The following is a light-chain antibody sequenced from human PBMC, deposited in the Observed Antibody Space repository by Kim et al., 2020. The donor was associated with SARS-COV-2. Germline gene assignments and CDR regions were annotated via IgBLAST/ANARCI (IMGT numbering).Light chain of an antibody. J-gene: IGKJ1*01. CDR1: QGIRSD. CDR2: AAS. CDR3: LQHNTYPWT. V-gene: IGKV1-17*01. Sequence: DIQMTQSPSSLSASVGDRVTITCRASQGIRSDLGWYQQKAEKAPKRLVYAASILDRGVPSRFSGSASGTDFTLTISSLQPEDFATYYCLQHNTYPWTFGQGTKVDIK.